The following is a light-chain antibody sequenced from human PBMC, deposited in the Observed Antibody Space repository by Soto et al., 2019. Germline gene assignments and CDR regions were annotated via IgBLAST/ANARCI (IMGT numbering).Light chain of an antibody. Sequence: EVVMTQSTATLSLSPGEGATLSCRASQTVSNFLAWYQQKPGQAPRLLIYDASKRATGIPARFSGSGSGTDFTLTISSLEPEDFAVYYCQQRYNWPLTFAGRTKVDIK. J-gene: IGKJ4*01. V-gene: IGKV3-11*01. CDR2: DAS. CDR3: QQRYNWPLT. CDR1: QTVSNF.